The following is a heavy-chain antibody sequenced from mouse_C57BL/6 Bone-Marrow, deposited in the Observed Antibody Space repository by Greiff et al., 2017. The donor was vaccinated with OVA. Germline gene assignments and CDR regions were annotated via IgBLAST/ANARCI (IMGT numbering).Heavy chain of an antibody. CDR3: ASGYYGSSWYFDV. V-gene: IGHV1-64*01. CDR1: GYTFTSYW. CDR2: IHPNSGST. Sequence: VQLQQPGAELVKPGASVKLSCKASGYTFTSYWMHWVKQRPGQGLEWIGMIHPNSGSTNYNEKFKSKATLTVDKSSSTAYMQLSSLTSEDSAVYYCASGYYGSSWYFDVWGTGTTVTVSS. D-gene: IGHD1-1*01. J-gene: IGHJ1*03.